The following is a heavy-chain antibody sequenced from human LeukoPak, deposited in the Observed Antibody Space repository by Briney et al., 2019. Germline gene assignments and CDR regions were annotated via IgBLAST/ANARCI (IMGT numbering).Heavy chain of an antibody. D-gene: IGHD3-3*01. J-gene: IGHJ4*02. CDR1: GFSLSTSGVG. CDR3: ARTLITIFGVVISFDY. CDR2: IYWNDDK. Sequence: SGPTLVNPTQTLTLTCTFSGFSLSTSGVGVGWIRQPPGKALEWLALIYWNDDKRYSPSLKSRLTITKDTSKNQVVLTMTSMDPVDTATYYCARTLITIFGVVISFDYWGQGTLVTVSS. V-gene: IGHV2-5*01.